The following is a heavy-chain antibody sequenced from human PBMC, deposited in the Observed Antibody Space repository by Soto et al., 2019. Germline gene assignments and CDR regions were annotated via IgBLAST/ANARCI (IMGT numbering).Heavy chain of an antibody. D-gene: IGHD5-18*01. V-gene: IGHV3-33*01. CDR1: GFTFSSYG. CDR2: IWYDGSNK. J-gene: IGHJ6*02. CDR3: AREWEGGYSYGLTYYYYGTDV. Sequence: ESVGGVVQPGRSLRLSCAASGFTFSSYGMHWVRQAPGKGLEWVAVIWYDGSNKYYADSVKGRFTISRDNSKNTLYLQMNSLRAEDTAVYYCAREWEGGYSYGLTYYYYGTDVWGQGTTVTVSS.